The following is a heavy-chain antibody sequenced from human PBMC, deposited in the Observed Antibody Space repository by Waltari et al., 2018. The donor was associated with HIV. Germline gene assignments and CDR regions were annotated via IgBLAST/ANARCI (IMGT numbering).Heavy chain of an antibody. CDR3: ARAPTGYGERYSFDI. J-gene: IGHJ3*02. CDR1: GYTFTTYD. Sequence: QLQLVQSGTEVKKPGSSVKVSCKASGYTFTTYDINWVRQAPGQGLEWMGWTNPKNGNTGKAQKFQDRLTLTRNASIVTAYMELSGLRSDDTAVYYCARAPTGYGERYSFDIWGQGTVVTVSS. CDR2: TNPKNGNT. V-gene: IGHV1-8*01. D-gene: IGHD5-18*01.